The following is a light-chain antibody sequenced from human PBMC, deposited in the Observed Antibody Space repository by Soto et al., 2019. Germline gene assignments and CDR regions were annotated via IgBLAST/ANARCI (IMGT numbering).Light chain of an antibody. J-gene: IGKJ5*01. CDR2: DAS. CDR3: QEYDRAQLT. CDR1: QSIRSER. Sequence: EIVLTQSPDTLSLSPGERATLSCRASQSIRSERLAWYQQKPGQAPRLVIFDASNRASGMPERFSGSGSGTDFTLTMARLEPEDFAVYYCQEYDRAQLTFGIGTRLQI. V-gene: IGKV3-20*01.